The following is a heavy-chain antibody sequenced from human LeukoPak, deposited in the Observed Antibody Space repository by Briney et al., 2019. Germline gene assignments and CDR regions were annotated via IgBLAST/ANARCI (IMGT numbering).Heavy chain of an antibody. Sequence: SVKVSCKASGGTFSSYAISWVRQAPGQGLEWMGGIIPIFGTANYAQKFQGRVTITADKSTSTAYMELSSLRSEDTAVYYCVRDLTTVTGNRGDIWGQGTMVTVSS. CDR2: IIPIFGTA. V-gene: IGHV1-69*06. CDR1: GGTFSSYA. J-gene: IGHJ3*02. CDR3: VRDLTTVTGNRGDI. D-gene: IGHD4-17*01.